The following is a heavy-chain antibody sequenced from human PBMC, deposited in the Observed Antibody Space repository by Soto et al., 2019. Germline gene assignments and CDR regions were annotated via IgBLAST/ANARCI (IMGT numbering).Heavy chain of an antibody. D-gene: IGHD3-10*01. V-gene: IGHV3-30-3*01. CDR2: ISYDGSNK. CDR3: ARDAWFGELAHYYGMDV. Sequence: PGGSLRLSCAASGFTFSSYAMHWVRQAPGKGLEWVAVISYDGSNKYYADSVKGRFTISRDNSKNTLYLQMNSLRAEDTAVYYCARDAWFGELAHYYGMDVWGQGTTVTVSS. CDR1: GFTFSSYA. J-gene: IGHJ6*02.